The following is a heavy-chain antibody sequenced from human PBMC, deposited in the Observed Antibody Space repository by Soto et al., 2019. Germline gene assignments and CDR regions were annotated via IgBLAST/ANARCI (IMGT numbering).Heavy chain of an antibody. Sequence: EVQLVGSGGGLVQPGGSLRLSCAASGFTVSSNYMSWVRQAPGKGLEWVSVIYSGGSTYYADSVKGRFTISRHNSKNTLYLQMNSLRAEDTAVYYCARDEYCSGGSCYSYAFDIWGQGTMVTVSS. CDR1: GFTVSSNY. CDR3: ARDEYCSGGSCYSYAFDI. V-gene: IGHV3-53*04. CDR2: IYSGGST. J-gene: IGHJ3*02. D-gene: IGHD2-15*01.